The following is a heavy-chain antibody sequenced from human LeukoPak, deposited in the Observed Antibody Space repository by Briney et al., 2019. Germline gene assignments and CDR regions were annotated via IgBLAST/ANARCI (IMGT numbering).Heavy chain of an antibody. CDR2: ISSSSSYI. CDR3: ATRSTYGSGSYYIDY. V-gene: IGHV3-21*01. CDR1: GFTFSSYA. Sequence: GGSLRLSCAASGFTFSSYAMSWVRQAPGKGLEWVSSISSSSSYIYYADSVKGRFTISRDNAKNSLYLQMNSLRAEDTAVYYCATRSTYGSGSYYIDYWGQGTLVTVSS. J-gene: IGHJ4*02. D-gene: IGHD3-10*01.